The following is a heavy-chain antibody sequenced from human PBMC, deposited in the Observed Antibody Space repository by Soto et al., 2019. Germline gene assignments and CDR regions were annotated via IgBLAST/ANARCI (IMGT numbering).Heavy chain of an antibody. CDR2: ISTYNNNI. CDR1: GYTFTSYG. CDR3: ARESGHAFDI. D-gene: IGHD3-3*01. Sequence: ASVKVSCKASGYTFTSYGISWVRQAPGQGLEWMGWISTYNNNINYAQELEDRVTLAPDASTSTAYMEVRSLRFDDTAVYYCARESGHAFDIWGQGTMVTVSS. V-gene: IGHV1-18*01. J-gene: IGHJ3*02.